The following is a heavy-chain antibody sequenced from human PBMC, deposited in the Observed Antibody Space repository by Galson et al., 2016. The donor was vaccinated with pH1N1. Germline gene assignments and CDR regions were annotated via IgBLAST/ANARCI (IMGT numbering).Heavy chain of an antibody. Sequence: SLRLSCAASGLTFSSYTMRWVRQAPGKGLEWVSAISGSGGSTYYADSVKGRFTISRDNSKNTLYLQMNSLRAEDTAVYYCAKTLTHDEIFDAFDIWCQGTMVTVSS. CDR1: GLTFSSYT. CDR2: ISGSGGST. V-gene: IGHV3-23*01. J-gene: IGHJ3*02. CDR3: AKTLTHDEIFDAFDI. D-gene: IGHD2/OR15-2a*01.